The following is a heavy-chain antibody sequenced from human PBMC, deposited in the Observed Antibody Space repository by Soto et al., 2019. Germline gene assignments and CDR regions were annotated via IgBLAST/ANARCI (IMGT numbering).Heavy chain of an antibody. V-gene: IGHV1-3*01. CDR1: GYTFTSYA. J-gene: IGHJ6*02. CDR3: ASRQVVAGTNDYYYGMDV. D-gene: IGHD6-19*01. Sequence: ASVKVSCKASGYTFTSYAIHWVRQAPGQRLEWMGWINAGNGNTKYSQKFQDRVTIIRDTAASTAYMELSSLRSEDTAVYYCASRQVVAGTNDYYYGMDVWGQGTTVTVSS. CDR2: INAGNGNT.